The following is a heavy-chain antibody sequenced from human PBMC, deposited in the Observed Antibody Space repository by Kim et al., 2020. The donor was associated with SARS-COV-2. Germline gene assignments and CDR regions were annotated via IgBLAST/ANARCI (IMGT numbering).Heavy chain of an antibody. J-gene: IGHJ4*02. D-gene: IGHD6-6*01. Sequence: YYADSVKGRFTISRDNSKNTLYLQMNSLRAEDTAVYYCAKEGIAARLSDYWGQGTLVTVSS. V-gene: IGHV3-23*01. CDR3: AKEGIAARLSDY.